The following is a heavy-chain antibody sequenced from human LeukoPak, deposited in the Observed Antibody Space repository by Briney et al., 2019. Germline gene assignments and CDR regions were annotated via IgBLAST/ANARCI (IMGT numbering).Heavy chain of an antibody. V-gene: IGHV4-59*01. D-gene: IGHD1-26*01. Sequence: SETLSLTCTVSGGSISSYYWSWLRQPPGKGLEWVGYIYYSGSTNYNPSLKSRVTISVDTSKNQFSLKLSSVTAADTAVYYCARGPYSGSDSAFDIWGQGTMVTVSS. CDR2: IYYSGST. CDR1: GGSISSYY. J-gene: IGHJ3*02. CDR3: ARGPYSGSDSAFDI.